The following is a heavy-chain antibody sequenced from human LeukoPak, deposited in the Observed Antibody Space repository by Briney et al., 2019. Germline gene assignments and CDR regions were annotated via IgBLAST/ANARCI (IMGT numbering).Heavy chain of an antibody. CDR1: GFTFSSYW. Sequence: SGGSLRLSCAASGFTFSSYWMSWVRQAPGKGLEWVSTISASGGSTYYADSVKGRFTISRDNSMNTLYLQMNSLRAEDTAVYYCAKAAHTVTTNWFDPWGQGALVTVSS. J-gene: IGHJ5*02. CDR2: ISASGGST. D-gene: IGHD4-17*01. CDR3: AKAAHTVTTNWFDP. V-gene: IGHV3-23*01.